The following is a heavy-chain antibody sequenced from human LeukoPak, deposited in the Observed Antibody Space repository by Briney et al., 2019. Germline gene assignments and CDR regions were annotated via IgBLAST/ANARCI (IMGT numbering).Heavy chain of an antibody. V-gene: IGHV3-23*01. J-gene: IGHJ4*02. CDR3: ATTLNYYGSGGQFDRFDY. CDR2: ISGSGGST. D-gene: IGHD3-10*01. CDR1: GFTFSSYA. Sequence: PGGSLRLSCAASGFTFSSYAMSWVRQAPGKGLEWVSAISGSGGSTYYADSVKGRFTISRDNSKNTLYLQMNSLRAEDTAVYYCATTLNYYGSGGQFDRFDYWGQGTLVTVSS.